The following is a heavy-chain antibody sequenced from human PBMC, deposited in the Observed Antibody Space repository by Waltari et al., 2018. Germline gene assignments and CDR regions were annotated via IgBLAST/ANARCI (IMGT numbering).Heavy chain of an antibody. J-gene: IGHJ4*02. CDR3: ARGEGGVIVPPHYFDY. Sequence: EVQLVESGGGLVKPGGSLRLSCAASGFTFSSYSMNWVRQAPGKGLEWVSSISSSSSYIYYADSVKGRFTISRDNAKNSLYLQMNSLRAEDTAVYYCARGEGGVIVPPHYFDYWGQGTLVTVSS. CDR2: ISSSSSYI. CDR1: GFTFSSYS. D-gene: IGHD3-16*02. V-gene: IGHV3-21*01.